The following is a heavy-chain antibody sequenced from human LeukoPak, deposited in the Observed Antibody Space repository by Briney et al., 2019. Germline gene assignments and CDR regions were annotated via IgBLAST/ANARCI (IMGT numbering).Heavy chain of an antibody. J-gene: IGHJ3*02. CDR3: ARENQYCSSTSCYVRAEDAFDI. Sequence: GGSLRLSCAASGFTFSSYWMSWVRQAPGKGLEWVANIKQDGSEKYYVDSVKGRFTISRDNAKNSLYLQMNSLRAEDTAVYYCARENQYCSSTSCYVRAEDAFDIWGQGTMVTVSS. CDR2: IKQDGSEK. V-gene: IGHV3-7*01. D-gene: IGHD2-2*01. CDR1: GFTFSSYW.